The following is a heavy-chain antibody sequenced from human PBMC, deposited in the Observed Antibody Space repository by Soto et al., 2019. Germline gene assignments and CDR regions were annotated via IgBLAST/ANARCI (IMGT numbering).Heavy chain of an antibody. CDR3: AKSGGDLLTGFSPNYFDR. V-gene: IGHV3-23*01. D-gene: IGHD3-9*01. J-gene: IGHJ5*02. CDR1: GFPFSKSA. CDR2: LSGSGYSG. Sequence: EVQILESGGGLVHPGGSLRLSCEVSGFPFSKSAMSWVRQAPGKGLQWVATLSGSGYSGYYKELVRGRFTISRDNSKNTLFLQISGLRAEDTAIYFCAKSGGDLLTGFSPNYFDRWGQGTLVTVSS.